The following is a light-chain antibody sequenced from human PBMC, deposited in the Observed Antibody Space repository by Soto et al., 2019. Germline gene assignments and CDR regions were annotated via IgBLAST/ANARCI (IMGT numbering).Light chain of an antibody. CDR3: QKYNDLPS. J-gene: IGKJ1*01. Sequence: IQMTQSPNTLSASVGDRVSITCRASENANGHLAWYQQKPGKAPKLLIYEASILESGVPSRFSGSGYGTEFTLTITGLLPEDFVTYYCQKYNDLPSFGQGTKVDIK. V-gene: IGKV1-5*03. CDR1: ENANGH. CDR2: EAS.